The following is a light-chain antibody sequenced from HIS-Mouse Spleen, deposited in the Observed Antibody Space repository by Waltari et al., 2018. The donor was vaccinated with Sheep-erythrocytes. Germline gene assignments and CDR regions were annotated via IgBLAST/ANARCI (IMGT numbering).Light chain of an antibody. J-gene: IGKJ2*01. Sequence: DIVMTQSPLSLPVTPGEPASISCRSSQSLLHSNGYNSLDWYLQKPGQCPQLLIYLGANRASWVPDRFSGSGSGTDFTLKISRVEAEDVGVYYGMQALQTMDTCGQGTKLEIK. V-gene: IGKV2-28*01. CDR1: QSLLHSNGYNS. CDR2: LGA. CDR3: MQALQTMDT.